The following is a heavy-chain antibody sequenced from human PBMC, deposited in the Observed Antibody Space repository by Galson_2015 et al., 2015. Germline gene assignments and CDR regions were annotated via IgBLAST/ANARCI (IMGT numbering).Heavy chain of an antibody. Sequence: CAISGDSVASKSATWDWIRQSPSRGLEWLGRTYFRSKWYTDYAVSVKSRITINPDTSKNLFSLQLNSVTPEDTAVYYCVRNVDYWGQGTLVTVSS. J-gene: IGHJ4*02. CDR1: GDSVASKSAT. CDR3: VRNVDY. CDR2: TYFRSKWYT. V-gene: IGHV6-1*01.